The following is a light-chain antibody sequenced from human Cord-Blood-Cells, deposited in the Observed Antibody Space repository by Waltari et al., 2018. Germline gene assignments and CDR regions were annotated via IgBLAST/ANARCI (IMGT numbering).Light chain of an antibody. Sequence: QSALTQPASVSGPPGQSITISCIGTSSDVGGYNDVSWYQQHPGKAPKLMLYDVSNRPSGVSNRFSGSKSGNTASLTISGLQAEDEADYYCSSYTSSSTLVFGGGTKLTVL. V-gene: IGLV2-14*01. CDR2: DVS. CDR1: SSDVGGYND. J-gene: IGLJ3*02. CDR3: SSYTSSSTLV.